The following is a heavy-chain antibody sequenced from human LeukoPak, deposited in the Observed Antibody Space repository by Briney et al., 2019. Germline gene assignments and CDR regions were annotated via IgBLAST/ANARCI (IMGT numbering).Heavy chain of an antibody. V-gene: IGHV3-9*01. D-gene: IGHD6-13*01. Sequence: GRSLRLSCAASGFTFDDYAMHWVRQAPGKGLEWVSGISWNSGSIGYADSVKGRFTISRDNAKNSLYLQMSSLRAEDTALYYCAKETSSSSWILDYWGQGTLVTVSS. CDR3: AKETSSSSWILDY. CDR1: GFTFDDYA. J-gene: IGHJ4*02. CDR2: ISWNSGSI.